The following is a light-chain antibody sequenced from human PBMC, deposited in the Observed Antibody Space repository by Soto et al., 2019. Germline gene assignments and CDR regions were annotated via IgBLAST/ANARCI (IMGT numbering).Light chain of an antibody. CDR3: LQLNRYPLT. CDR1: QGISNY. V-gene: IGKV1-9*01. J-gene: IGKJ4*01. Sequence: DIQLTQSPSFLSASVGDRVTITCRASQGISNYLAWYQQKPGKAPELPVYSASTLQSGVPSRFSGGGSETEFSLTIGTLQPEDFATYYCLQLNRYPLTFGGGTKVDIK. CDR2: SAS.